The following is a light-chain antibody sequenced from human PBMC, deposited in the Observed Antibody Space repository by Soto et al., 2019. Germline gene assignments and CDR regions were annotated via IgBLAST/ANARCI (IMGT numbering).Light chain of an antibody. CDR1: SSDVGAYNS. CDR3: SSYTTLTTLA. V-gene: IGLV2-14*03. Sequence: QYALTQPASVSASPGQSITISCAGTSSDVGAYNSVSWYQQHPGKAPKLIIFDVNNRPSGVSNRFSGSKSGNTASLTISGLQAEDEADYYCSSYTTLTTLAFGGGTNLTVL. CDR2: DVN. J-gene: IGLJ2*01.